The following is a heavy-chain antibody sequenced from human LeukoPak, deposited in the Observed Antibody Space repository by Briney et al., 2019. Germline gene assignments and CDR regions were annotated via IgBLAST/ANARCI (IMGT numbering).Heavy chain of an antibody. CDR2: IWYDGSRT. J-gene: IGHJ5*02. D-gene: IGHD3-10*01. CDR3: AKDLSYGSLWFDP. CDR1: GFTFSSHG. V-gene: IGHV3-33*06. Sequence: PGGSLRLSGAAPGFTFSSHGLQWLRQAPGKGLEWVALIWYDGSRTNYVDSVMGRFTISRDSSKNTLYLQMDNLRVEDTAVYFCAKDLSYGSLWFDPWGQGTLVTVSS.